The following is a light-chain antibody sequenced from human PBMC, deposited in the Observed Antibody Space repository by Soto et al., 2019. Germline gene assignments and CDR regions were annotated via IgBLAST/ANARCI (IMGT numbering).Light chain of an antibody. Sequence: EIVLTQSPGTLSLSPGERATLSCRASQSVGSNYLAWYQQKPGQAPRLLIYGASSRATGIPDRFSDSGSGTDFTLTISRLEPEDFAVYYCQQYSFLPRTFGQGTKVDIK. CDR1: QSVGSNY. V-gene: IGKV3-20*01. CDR3: QQYSFLPRT. CDR2: GAS. J-gene: IGKJ1*01.